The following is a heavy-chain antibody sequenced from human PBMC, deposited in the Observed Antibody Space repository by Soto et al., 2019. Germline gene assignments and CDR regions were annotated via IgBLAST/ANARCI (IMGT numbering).Heavy chain of an antibody. CDR1: GFTFSSYW. CDR2: INSDGSGT. V-gene: IGHV3-74*01. CDR3: ASGPLWFGEYYYYYMDV. Sequence: GGSLRLSCAASGFTFSSYWMHWVRQAPGKGLVWVSRINSDGSGTSYADSVKGRFTISRDNAKNTLYLQMNSLRAEDTAVYYCASGPLWFGEYYYYYMDVWGKGTTVTVSS. J-gene: IGHJ6*03. D-gene: IGHD3-10*01.